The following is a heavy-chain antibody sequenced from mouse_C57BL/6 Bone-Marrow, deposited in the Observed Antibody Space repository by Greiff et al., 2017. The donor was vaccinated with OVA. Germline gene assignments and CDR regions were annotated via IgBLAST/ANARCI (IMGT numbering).Heavy chain of an antibody. J-gene: IGHJ4*01. D-gene: IGHD2-3*01. Sequence: EVQLVESGGGLVQPGGSLKLSCAASGFTFSDYYMYWVRQTPEKRLEWVAYISNGGGSTYYPDTVKGRFTISRDIAKNTLYLQMSRLKSEDTAMYYCARHRGYYYDYWGQGTSVTVSS. CDR3: ARHRGYYYDY. V-gene: IGHV5-12*01. CDR2: ISNGGGST. CDR1: GFTFSDYY.